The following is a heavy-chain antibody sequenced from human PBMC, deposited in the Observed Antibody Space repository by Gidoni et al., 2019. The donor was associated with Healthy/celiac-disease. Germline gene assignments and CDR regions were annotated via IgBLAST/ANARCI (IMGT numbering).Heavy chain of an antibody. CDR2: IYYSGST. CDR1: GGSISSYY. V-gene: IGHV4-59*01. CDR3: ARGYDAFDI. Sequence: QVQLQESGPGLVKPSETLSLTCPVSGGSISSYYWSWIRQPPGKGLEWIGYIYYSGSTNYNPSLKSRVTISVDTSKNQFSLKLSSVTAADTAVYYCARGYDAFDIWGQGTMVTVSS. J-gene: IGHJ3*02.